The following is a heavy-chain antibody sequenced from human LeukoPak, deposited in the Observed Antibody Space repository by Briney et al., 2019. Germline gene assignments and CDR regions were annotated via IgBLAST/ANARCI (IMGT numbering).Heavy chain of an antibody. CDR3: VKFRGIQHYNYHIDV. D-gene: IGHD3-10*01. CDR1: GFTFSSYA. CDR2: LTGSGGNT. Sequence: GGSLTLSCAASGFTFSSYAMSWVRQAPGKGLEWVSGLTGSGGNTYYADSVKGRFTISRDNSKNTLSLQMNSLRAEDAAVYYCVKFRGIQHYNYHIDVWGKGTTVTVSS. V-gene: IGHV3-23*01. J-gene: IGHJ6*03.